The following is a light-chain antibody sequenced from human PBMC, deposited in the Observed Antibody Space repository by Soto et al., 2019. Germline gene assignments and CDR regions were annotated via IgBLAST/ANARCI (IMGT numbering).Light chain of an antibody. CDR2: DAS. CDR1: QSISSW. CDR3: QQYNSFWT. Sequence: DIQMTQSPSTLSASVGDRVTITCRASQSISSWLAWYQQKPGKAPELLIYDASYLERGVPSRLSGSGSGTEFTLTISDLQPDDLATYYCQQYNSFWTFGQGTKVEI. V-gene: IGKV1-5*01. J-gene: IGKJ1*01.